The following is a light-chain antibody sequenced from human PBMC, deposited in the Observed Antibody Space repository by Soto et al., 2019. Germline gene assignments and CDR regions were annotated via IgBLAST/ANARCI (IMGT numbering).Light chain of an antibody. V-gene: IGKV3-20*01. J-gene: IGKJ1*01. CDR3: QQYGSSPWT. CDR2: GAS. CDR1: QSVSSSY. Sequence: EIVLTQSPGTLSLSPGERATLSCRASQSVSSSYLAWYQQKPGQAPRLLIYGASSRATGIPDRFSCSGSGTAFTFTISSMEPEDFAVYYFQQYGSSPWTFGQGNKVEIK.